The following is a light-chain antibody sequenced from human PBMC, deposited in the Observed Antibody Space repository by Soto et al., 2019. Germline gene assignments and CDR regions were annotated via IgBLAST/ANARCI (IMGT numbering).Light chain of an antibody. J-gene: IGLJ1*01. CDR3: QVWDSSSDHLV. CDR2: YDS. V-gene: IGLV3-21*04. Sequence: SYELTQPPSVSVAPGKTARITCGGTNIGSKSVHWYQQKPGQAPVLVIYYDSDRPSGIPERFSGSNSGNTATLTISRVEAGDEADYYCQVWDSSSDHLVFGTGTKLTVL. CDR1: NIGSKS.